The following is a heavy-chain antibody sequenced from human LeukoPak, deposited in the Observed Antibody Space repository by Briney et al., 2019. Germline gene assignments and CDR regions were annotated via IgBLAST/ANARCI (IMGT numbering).Heavy chain of an antibody. CDR3: ASQGPAAMPHNWFDP. V-gene: IGHV1-69*13. J-gene: IGHJ5*02. CDR2: IIPIFGTA. CDR1: GGTFSSYA. Sequence: SVKVSCKASGGTFSSYAISWVRQAPGQGLEWMGGIIPIFGTANYAQKFQGRVTITADESTSTAYMELSRLRSEDTAVYYCASQGPAAMPHNWFDPWGQGTLVTVSS. D-gene: IGHD2-2*01.